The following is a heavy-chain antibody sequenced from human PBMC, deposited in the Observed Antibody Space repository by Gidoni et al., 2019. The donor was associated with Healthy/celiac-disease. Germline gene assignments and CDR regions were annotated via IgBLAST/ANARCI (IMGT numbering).Heavy chain of an antibody. J-gene: IGHJ4*02. Sequence: QVQLQESGPGLVKPSQTLSLTCTVSGGSISSGGYYWSWIRQHPGRGLELIGNIYYRGSTYYNPSLKSRVTISVDTSKNQFFLKLSSVTAADTAVYYCAREEAKENYFDYWGQGTLVTVSS. CDR1: GGSISSGGYY. CDR2: IYYRGST. V-gene: IGHV4-31*03. CDR3: AREEAKENYFDY.